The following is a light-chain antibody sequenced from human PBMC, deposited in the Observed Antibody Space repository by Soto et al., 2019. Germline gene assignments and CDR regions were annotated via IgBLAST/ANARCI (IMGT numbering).Light chain of an antibody. CDR2: DAS. CDR3: QQYDKYST. J-gene: IGKJ1*01. V-gene: IGKV1-5*01. CDR1: QSIYVS. Sequence: IQMTQSPSTLSASVGDTVTITCRASQSIYVSLAWYQQKPGKAPYILIYDASTLQGGVPSRLSGSGSGTEFTLTVTSLQPEDSATYFCQQYDKYSTFGHGTKVDIK.